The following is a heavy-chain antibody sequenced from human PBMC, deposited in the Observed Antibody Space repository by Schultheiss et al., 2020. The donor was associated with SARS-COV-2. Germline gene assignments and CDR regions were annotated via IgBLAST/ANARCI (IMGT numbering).Heavy chain of an antibody. CDR2: IYYTGRT. CDR3: ARFSNGDYGDSNAFDY. CDR1: GGSFSGYY. D-gene: IGHD4-17*01. V-gene: IGHV4-34*01. J-gene: IGHJ4*02. Sequence: SQTLSLTCAVYGGSFSGYYWSWIRQPPGKGLEWIGYIYYTGRTNYNPSLKSRVTISVDKSKNQFSLKLSSVTAADTAVYYCARFSNGDYGDSNAFDYWGQGTLVTVSS.